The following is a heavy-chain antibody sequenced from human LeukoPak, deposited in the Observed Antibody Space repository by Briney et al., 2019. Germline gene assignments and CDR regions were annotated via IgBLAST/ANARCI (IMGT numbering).Heavy chain of an antibody. CDR3: ARLITMVRAFDY. J-gene: IGHJ4*02. CDR2: IYHSGST. CDR1: GGFISSSNW. Sequence: SETLSLTCAVSGGFISSSNWWSWVRQPPGKGLEWIGEIYHSGSTNYNPSLKSRVTISVDKSKNQFSLKLSSVTAADTAVYYCARLITMVRAFDYWGQGTLVTVSS. V-gene: IGHV4-4*02. D-gene: IGHD3-10*01.